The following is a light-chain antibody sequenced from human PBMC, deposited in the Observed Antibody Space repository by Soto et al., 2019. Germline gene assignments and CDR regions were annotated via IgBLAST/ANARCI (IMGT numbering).Light chain of an antibody. Sequence: EIVLTQSPGTLSLSPGERATLSCRASQSVSNNYLAWYQQKPGQAPRLLIYGASNRATGIPARFSGSGSGTDFTLTINSLEPEDFAVYYCQQRSNWPANFGQGTRLEI. CDR3: QQRSNWPAN. V-gene: IGKV3D-20*02. J-gene: IGKJ5*01. CDR1: QSVSNNY. CDR2: GAS.